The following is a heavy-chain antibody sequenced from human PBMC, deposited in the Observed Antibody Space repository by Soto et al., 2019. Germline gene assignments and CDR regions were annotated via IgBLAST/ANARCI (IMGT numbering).Heavy chain of an antibody. Sequence: WVGQAPGKGLAWAAAISHDGSNQYYGDSVKGRYSISRDHSNNRLYLQMNNLKVEDSAIYYCAKETRSRAVTATRVNGMDVWGQGTTVTVSS. D-gene: IGHD2-21*02. V-gene: IGHV3-30*18. CDR2: ISHDGSNQ. CDR3: AKETRSRAVTATRVNGMDV. J-gene: IGHJ6*02.